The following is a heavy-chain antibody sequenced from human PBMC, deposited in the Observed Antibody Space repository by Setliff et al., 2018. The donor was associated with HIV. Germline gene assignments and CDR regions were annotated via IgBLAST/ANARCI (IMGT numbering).Heavy chain of an antibody. D-gene: IGHD2-21*01. V-gene: IGHV3-33*01. CDR3: ARGQFRLRPDSLDL. CDR2: IWYDASKK. Sequence: GGSLRLSCAASGFTFNSYGMHWVRQAPGKGLEWVALIWYDASKKEYADSVKGRFNILRDDSKNTLYLQMNSLRAEDTALYYCARGQFRLRPDSLDLWGQGNPGHRLL. CDR1: GFTFNSYG. J-gene: IGHJ4*01.